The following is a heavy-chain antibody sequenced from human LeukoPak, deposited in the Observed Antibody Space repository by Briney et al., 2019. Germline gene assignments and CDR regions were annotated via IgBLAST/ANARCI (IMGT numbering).Heavy chain of an antibody. CDR1: GFTFSDST. Sequence: GGSLRLSCAGSGFTFSDSTMSWYRQAPGKGLEGVGSIRRKAYGGTTDYAAPVKGRFTISRDDSKNTLYLQMNSLKTEDTAVYYCTTALWFGELLLSRWGQGTLVTVSS. J-gene: IGHJ4*02. V-gene: IGHV3-15*01. CDR3: TTALWFGELLLSR. CDR2: IRRKAYGGTT. D-gene: IGHD3-10*01.